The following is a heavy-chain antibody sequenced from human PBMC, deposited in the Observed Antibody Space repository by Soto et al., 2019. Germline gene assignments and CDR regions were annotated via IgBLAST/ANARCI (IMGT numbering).Heavy chain of an antibody. CDR1: GFAFSGYG. D-gene: IGHD3-16*01. Sequence: GGSLRLSCAASGFAFSGYGMHWVRQAPGKGLEWVAFISEDGSNKYYADSVVGRFTISRDNSKNTLYLQMNSLRAEGTTVYYCAKVQARGSGITGGMDVWGQGTTVTVSS. CDR3: AKVQARGSGITGGMDV. V-gene: IGHV3-30*18. CDR2: ISEDGSNK. J-gene: IGHJ6*02.